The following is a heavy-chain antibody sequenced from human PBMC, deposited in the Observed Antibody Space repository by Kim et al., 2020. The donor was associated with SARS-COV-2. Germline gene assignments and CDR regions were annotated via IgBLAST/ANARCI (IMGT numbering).Heavy chain of an antibody. D-gene: IGHD1-26*01. Sequence: YADSVKGRFTISRDNAKHTLYQQMNSLRAEDTAVYYCAGCAFWDYSQPWGQGTLVTVSS. V-gene: IGHV3-74*01. J-gene: IGHJ1*01. CDR3: AGCAFWDYSQP.